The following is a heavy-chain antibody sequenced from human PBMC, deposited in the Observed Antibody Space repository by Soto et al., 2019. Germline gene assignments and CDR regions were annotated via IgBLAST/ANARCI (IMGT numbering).Heavy chain of an antibody. CDR3: AKDSGLVLSFDFDY. CDR2: ISWNSGSI. CDR1: GFTFDDYA. Sequence: EVQLVESGGGLVQPGRSLRLSCAASGFTFDDYAMHWVRQAPGKGLEWVSGISWNSGSIGYADSVKGRFTISRDNAKNSLYLQMNSLRAEDTALYYCAKDSGLVLSFDFDYWCQVTLVTVSS. J-gene: IGHJ4*02. V-gene: IGHV3-9*01. D-gene: IGHD6-19*01.